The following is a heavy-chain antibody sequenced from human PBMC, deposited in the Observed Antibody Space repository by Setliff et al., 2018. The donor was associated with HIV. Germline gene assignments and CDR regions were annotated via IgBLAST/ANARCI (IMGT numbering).Heavy chain of an antibody. CDR2: ISYSGTT. J-gene: IGHJ6*03. V-gene: IGHV4-59*08. CDR1: GGSISSFY. D-gene: IGHD3-22*01. Sequence: ETLSLTCTVSGGSISSFYWSWIRQPPGKGLEWIGHISYSGTTNYNPSLKSRVTISVDTSKNQFSLKLTSVTAADTAIYYCARRRSPPSGFYSKYYMDVWGKGTTVTVSS. CDR3: ARRRSPPSGFYSKYYMDV.